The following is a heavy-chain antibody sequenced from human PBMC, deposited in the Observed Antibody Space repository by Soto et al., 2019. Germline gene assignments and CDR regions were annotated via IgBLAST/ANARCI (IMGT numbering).Heavy chain of an antibody. CDR3: ARDYMVRGVMRWFDP. V-gene: IGHV4-4*02. D-gene: IGHD3-10*01. CDR1: GGSISSSNW. CDR2: IYHSGST. Sequence: QVQLQESGPGLVKPSGTLSLTCAVSGGSISSSNWWSWVRQPPGKRLEWIGEIYHSGSTNYNPSLKRRVTISVDKSKNQFSLKLSSVTAADTAVYYCARDYMVRGVMRWFDPWGQGTLVTVPS. J-gene: IGHJ5*02.